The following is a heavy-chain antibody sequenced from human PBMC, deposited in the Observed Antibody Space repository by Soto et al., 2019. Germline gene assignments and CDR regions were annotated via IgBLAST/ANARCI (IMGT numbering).Heavy chain of an antibody. J-gene: IGHJ2*01. D-gene: IGHD2-21*02. CDR2: ISKSGSA. CDR3: ARGISAWFGPAGDCDFDL. CDR1: SGSFSEYF. V-gene: IGHV4-34*01. Sequence: QMQLQQWGAGLLKPSETLSLTCAVYSGSFSEYFWSWIRQPPGNGLEWIGEISKSGSAYYKASLNSRVVRSKGTSKNQLSLNRPCATAADRAVHFCARGISAWFGPAGDCDFDLWGPGTVVTVSS.